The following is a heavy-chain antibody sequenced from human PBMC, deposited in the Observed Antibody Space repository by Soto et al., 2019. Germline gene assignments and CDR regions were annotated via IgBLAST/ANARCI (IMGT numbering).Heavy chain of an antibody. J-gene: IGHJ4*01. CDR1: GYTFTSYN. CDR3: ARVAFGVSTCFDY. CDR2: INPSGGST. V-gene: IGHV1-46*03. D-gene: IGHD3-3*01. Sequence: ASVKVSCKASGYTFTSYNIHWVRQSPGQGLEWMGMINPSGGSTSYAQKFQGRVTMLRDTSTSTAYMELNSLRSEDTAVYYCARVAFGVSTCFDYWGQGALVTVS.